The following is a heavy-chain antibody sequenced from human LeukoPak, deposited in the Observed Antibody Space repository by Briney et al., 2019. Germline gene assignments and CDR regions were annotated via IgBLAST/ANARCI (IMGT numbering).Heavy chain of an antibody. CDR1: GGSISSYY. V-gene: IGHV4-59*08. D-gene: IGHD3-22*01. CDR3: ARHDPDSSGYYLDY. CDR2: IYYSGST. J-gene: IGHJ4*02. Sequence: SETLSLTRTVSGGSISSYYWIWIRQPPGKGLEWIGYIYYSGSTNYNPSLKSRVTISVDTSKNQFSLKLSSVTAADTAVYYCARHDPDSSGYYLDYWGQGTLVTVSS.